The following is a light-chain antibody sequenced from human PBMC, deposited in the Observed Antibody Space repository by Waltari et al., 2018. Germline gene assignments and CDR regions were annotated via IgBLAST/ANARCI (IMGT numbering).Light chain of an antibody. V-gene: IGLV3-27*01. J-gene: IGLJ2*01. Sequence: SYELTQPSSVSVSPGQTARITCSGDVLGKKFIRWFQQKPGQAPVLLIFRDSERPSGIPLRFSGSSSGTTGTLTISGAQVEDVADYYCFTWDDNSLRLFGGGTKLTVL. CDR2: RDS. CDR3: FTWDDNSLRL. CDR1: VLGKKF.